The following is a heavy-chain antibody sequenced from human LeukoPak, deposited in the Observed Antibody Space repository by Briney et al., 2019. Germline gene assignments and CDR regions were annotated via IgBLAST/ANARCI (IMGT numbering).Heavy chain of an antibody. J-gene: IGHJ4*02. CDR3: AVRGYSYGLEFDY. CDR2: IYHSGST. D-gene: IGHD5-18*01. V-gene: IGHV4-30-2*01. Sequence: SQTLSLTCTVSGGSISSGGYYWSWIRQPPGKGLEWIGYIYHSGSTYYNPSLKSRVTISVDRSKNQFSLKLSSVTAADTAVYYCAVRGYSYGLEFDYWGQGTLVTVSS. CDR1: GGSISSGGYY.